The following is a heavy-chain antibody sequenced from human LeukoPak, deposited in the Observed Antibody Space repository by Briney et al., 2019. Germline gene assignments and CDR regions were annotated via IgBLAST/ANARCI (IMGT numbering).Heavy chain of an antibody. V-gene: IGHV3-21*01. CDR1: GFAFSSYS. J-gene: IGHJ4*02. CDR3: ARGYSCSGGSCYFDN. Sequence: SGGSLRLSCAASGFAFSSYSMNWVRHAPGKGLEWVSSISSSTYYIYYADSVKGRFTISRDNAKNSLYLQMNSLRAEYTAVYYCARGYSCSGGSCYFDNWGQGTLASVSS. D-gene: IGHD2-15*01. CDR2: ISSSTYYI.